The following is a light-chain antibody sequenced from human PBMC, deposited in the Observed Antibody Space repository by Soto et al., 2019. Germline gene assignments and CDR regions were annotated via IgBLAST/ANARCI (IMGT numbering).Light chain of an antibody. CDR2: EAS. J-gene: IGKJ4*01. Sequence: DIQMTQSPASLSASVGDRVTITCRASQDIGEYLAWYQLKPGKVPKVLIYEASTLQSGVPSRFSGSGSGTDFTLTISGLQPEDVAPYYGQMYNSAPQLTFGGGPKVEIK. CDR3: QMYNSAPQLT. CDR1: QDIGEY. V-gene: IGKV1-27*01.